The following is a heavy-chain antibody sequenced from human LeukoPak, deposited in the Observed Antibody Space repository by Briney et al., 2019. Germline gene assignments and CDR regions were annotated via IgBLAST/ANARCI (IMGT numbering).Heavy chain of an antibody. CDR2: ISYDGSNK. Sequence: PGGSLRLSCAASGFTFSSYAMHWVRQAPGKGLEWVAVISYDGSNKYYADSVKGRFTISRDNSKNTLYLQMNSLRAEDTAVYYCAKENLPGRYSGYGIDYWGQGTLVTVSS. V-gene: IGHV3-30-3*01. CDR1: GFTFSSYA. J-gene: IGHJ4*02. CDR3: AKENLPGRYSGYGIDY. D-gene: IGHD5-12*01.